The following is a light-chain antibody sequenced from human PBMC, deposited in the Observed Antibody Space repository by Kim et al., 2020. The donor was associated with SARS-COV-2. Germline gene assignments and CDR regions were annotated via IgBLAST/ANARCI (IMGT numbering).Light chain of an antibody. J-gene: IGLJ3*02. V-gene: IGLV1-47*01. CDR1: STNMRSNY. CDR3: VAWDDSLSGWV. CDR2: KNN. Sequence: GQMVTMSCSGGSTNMRSNYNSWYRQLPGTATNLLISKNNPRPSGVPDRFSGSKSGTSGSLAISGLRSGDEADYYCVAWDDSLSGWVFGGGTQLTVL.